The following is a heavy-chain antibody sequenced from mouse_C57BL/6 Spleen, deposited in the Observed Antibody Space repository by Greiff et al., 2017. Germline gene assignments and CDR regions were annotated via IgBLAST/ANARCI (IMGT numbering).Heavy chain of an antibody. D-gene: IGHD2-3*01. V-gene: IGHV1-82*01. CDR2: IYPGDGDT. Sequence: QVQLQQSGPELVKPGASVKISCKASGYAFSSSWMNWVKQRPGKGLEWIGRIYPGDGDTNYNGKFKGKATLTADKSSSTAYMQLSSLTSEDSAVYFCARERRLYEYFDVWGTGTTVTVSS. J-gene: IGHJ1*03. CDR1: GYAFSSSW. CDR3: ARERRLYEYFDV.